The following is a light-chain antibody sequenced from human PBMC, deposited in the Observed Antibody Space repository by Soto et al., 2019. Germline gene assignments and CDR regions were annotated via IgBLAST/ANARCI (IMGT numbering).Light chain of an antibody. CDR2: EGS. Sequence: SALTQPASVSGSPGQSITISCNGTSSDVGSYNLVSWYQQHPGKAPKLMIYEGSKRPSGVSNRFSGSTSGNTASLTISGLQAEDEADYYCCSYAGSSTYVFGTGTKLTVL. J-gene: IGLJ1*01. V-gene: IGLV2-23*01. CDR1: SSDVGSYNL. CDR3: CSYAGSSTYV.